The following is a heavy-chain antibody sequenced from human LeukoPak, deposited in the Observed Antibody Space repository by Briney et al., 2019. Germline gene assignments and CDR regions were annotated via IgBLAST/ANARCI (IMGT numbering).Heavy chain of an antibody. CDR1: ALTFSSYA. CDR3: AKDSTI. J-gene: IGHJ3*02. CDR2: ISGSGGST. D-gene: IGHD3-3*02. V-gene: IGHV3-23*01. Sequence: PGGSLRLACAPAALTFSSYAISSVSHPPGKGLEWVSAISGSGGSTYYADSVKGRFTISRDNSKNTLYLQMNSLRAEDTGVYYCAKDSTIWGQGTMVTVSS.